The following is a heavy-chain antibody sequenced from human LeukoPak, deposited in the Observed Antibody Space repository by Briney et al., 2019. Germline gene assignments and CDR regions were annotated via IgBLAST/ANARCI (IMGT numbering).Heavy chain of an antibody. CDR3: ERDTYRTAVAGSSGLGY. J-gene: IGHJ4*02. Sequence: GGSLRLSCAASGFTFGTYWMGWVRQAPGKGLEWVANIKQDGSEKSYVDSVKGRFTISRDNVKNSVYLQMHSLRADDTAIYYCERDTYRTAVAGSSGLGYWGQGTLVTVSS. CDR1: GFTFGTYW. V-gene: IGHV3-7*01. CDR2: IKQDGSEK. D-gene: IGHD6-19*01.